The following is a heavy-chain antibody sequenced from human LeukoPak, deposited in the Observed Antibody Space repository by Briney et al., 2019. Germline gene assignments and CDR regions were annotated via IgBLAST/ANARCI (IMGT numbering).Heavy chain of an antibody. Sequence: GGSLRLSCAASGFTFSIYGMHWVRQAPGKGLEWVAVISYDGSNKYYADSVKGRFTISRDNSKNTLYLQMNSLRAEDTAVYYCAKEAKSGYHFDYWGQGTLVIVSS. D-gene: IGHD3-22*01. CDR2: ISYDGSNK. V-gene: IGHV3-30*18. CDR3: AKEAKSGYHFDY. CDR1: GFTFSIYG. J-gene: IGHJ4*02.